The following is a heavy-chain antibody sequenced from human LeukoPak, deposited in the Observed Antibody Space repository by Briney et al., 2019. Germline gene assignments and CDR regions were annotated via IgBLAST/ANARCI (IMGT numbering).Heavy chain of an antibody. J-gene: IGHJ6*02. CDR2: INHSGST. V-gene: IGHV4-34*01. CDR1: GGSFSGYY. D-gene: IGHD2-2*01. Sequence: SETLSLTCAVYGGSFSGYYWSWIRQPPGKGLEWIGEINHSGSTNYNRSLKSRVTISVDTSKNQFSLKLSSVTAADTAVYYCARGLLGYCSSTSCYANYYYYYGMDVWGQGTTVTVSS. CDR3: ARGLLGYCSSTSCYANYYYYYGMDV.